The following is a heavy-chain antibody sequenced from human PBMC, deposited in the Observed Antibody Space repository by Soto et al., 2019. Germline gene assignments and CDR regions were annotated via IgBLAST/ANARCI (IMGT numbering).Heavy chain of an antibody. CDR3: ARIDCTGDNCNPYYHYGMDV. J-gene: IGHJ6*02. V-gene: IGHV3-33*01. Sequence: GGSLRLSCAASGFTFSTYGMHWVRQVPGKGLQWVAVIWYDGSIKYYADSVKGRFTISRDNSKNTPYLQMNSLRDEDTAVYYCARIDCTGDNCNPYYHYGMDVWGQGTTVTVSS. CDR1: GFTFSTYG. CDR2: IWYDGSIK. D-gene: IGHD2-8*02.